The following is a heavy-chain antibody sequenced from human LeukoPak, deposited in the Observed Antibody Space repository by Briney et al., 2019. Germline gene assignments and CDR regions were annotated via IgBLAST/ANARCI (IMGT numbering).Heavy chain of an antibody. CDR1: GGTFSSYA. CDR2: IIPILGIA. CDR3: ARERQFRGIVGPKEEFDP. D-gene: IGHD1-26*01. V-gene: IGHV1-69*04. J-gene: IGHJ5*02. Sequence: SVKVSCKASGGTFSSYAISWVRQAPGQGLEWMGRIIPILGIANYAQKFQGRVTMTRDTSTSTVYMELSSLRSEDTAVYYCARERQFRGIVGPKEEFDPWGQGTLVTVSS.